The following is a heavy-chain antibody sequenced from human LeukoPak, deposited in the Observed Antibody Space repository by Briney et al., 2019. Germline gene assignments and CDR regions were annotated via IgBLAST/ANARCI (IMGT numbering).Heavy chain of an antibody. V-gene: IGHV3-48*02. CDR3: ARGCPLEMGDAFDI. Sequence: GGSLRLSCAASGFTFSSYSMNWVRPAPGKGLEWVSYISSSSSTIYYADSVKGRFTISRDNAKNSLYLQMNSLRDEDTAVYYCARGCPLEMGDAFDIWGQGTMVTVSS. J-gene: IGHJ3*02. D-gene: IGHD5-24*01. CDR2: ISSSSSTI. CDR1: GFTFSSYS.